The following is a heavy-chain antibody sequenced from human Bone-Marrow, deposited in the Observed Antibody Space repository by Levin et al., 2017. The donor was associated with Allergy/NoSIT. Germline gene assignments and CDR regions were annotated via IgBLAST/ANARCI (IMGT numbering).Heavy chain of an antibody. D-gene: IGHD2-15*01. CDR1: GFTFSSYA. J-gene: IGHJ4*02. CDR2: ISGNGVNA. Sequence: AGESLKISCAASGFTFSSYAMSWVRQAPGKGLEWVSAISGNGVNAYYVGSVKGRFTISRDNSKNTLFLQMNSLRAEDTAVYYCAKDIGAGGGSCFSDWGQGTLVTVSS. CDR3: AKDIGAGGGSCFSD. V-gene: IGHV3-23*01.